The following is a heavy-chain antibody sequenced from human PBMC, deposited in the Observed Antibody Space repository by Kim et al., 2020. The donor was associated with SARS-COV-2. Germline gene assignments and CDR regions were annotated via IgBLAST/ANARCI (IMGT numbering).Heavy chain of an antibody. CDR3: ARVGYDYAWGSYRDYYYYYGLRV. CDR2: ISSSSSYK. V-gene: IGHV3-11*05. D-gene: IGHD3-16*02. CDR1: GFTFSDYY. J-gene: IGHJ6*02. Sequence: GGSLRLSCAASGFTFSDYYMSWIRQAPGKGLEWVSYISSSSSYKNYADSVKGRFTISRDNAKNSLYLQMNSLRAEDTAVYYCARVGYDYAWGSYRDYYYYYGLRVWRQGNAVPVSS.